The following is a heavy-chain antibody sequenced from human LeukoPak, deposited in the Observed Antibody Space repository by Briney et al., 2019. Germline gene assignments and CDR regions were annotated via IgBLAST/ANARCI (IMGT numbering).Heavy chain of an antibody. CDR2: INPNSGGT. V-gene: IGHV1-2*02. D-gene: IGHD3-22*01. J-gene: IGHJ4*02. CDR1: GYTFTGYY. Sequence: ASVKVSCKASGYTFTGYYMHWVRQAPGQGLEWMGWINPNSGGTNYAQKFQGRVTMTEDTSTDTAYMELSSLRSEDTAVYYCATLYYDSSGYYFFDYWGQGTLVTVSS. CDR3: ATLYYDSSGYYFFDY.